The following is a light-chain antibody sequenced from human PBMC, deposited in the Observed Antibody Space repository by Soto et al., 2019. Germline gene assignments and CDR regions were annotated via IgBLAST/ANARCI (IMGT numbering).Light chain of an antibody. CDR3: QHYGSSPPMYT. Sequence: IVLTQSPGTLSLPPGERATLSCRASQSVSSTYLAWYQQQPGQAPRLLIFGASSRATGIPDRFSGSGSGTDFTLTITRLEPEDFAVYYCQHYGSSPPMYTFGQGTKLEIK. CDR1: QSVSSTY. CDR2: GAS. V-gene: IGKV3-20*01. J-gene: IGKJ2*01.